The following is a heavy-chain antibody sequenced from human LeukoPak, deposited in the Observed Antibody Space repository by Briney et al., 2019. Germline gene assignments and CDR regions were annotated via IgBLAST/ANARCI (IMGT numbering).Heavy chain of an antibody. D-gene: IGHD1-26*01. Sequence: GASVKVSCKASGGTFSSYAISWVRQAPGQGLEWMGGIIPIFGTANYAQKFQGRVTITTDESTSTAYMELSSLRSEDTAVYYCAREPRAGGRKGFDYWGQGTLVTVSS. V-gene: IGHV1-69*05. CDR3: AREPRAGGRKGFDY. CDR2: IIPIFGTA. J-gene: IGHJ4*02. CDR1: GGTFSSYA.